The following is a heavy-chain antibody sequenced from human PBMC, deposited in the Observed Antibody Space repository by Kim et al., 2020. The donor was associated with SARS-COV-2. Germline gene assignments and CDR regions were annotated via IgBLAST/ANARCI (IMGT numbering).Heavy chain of an antibody. CDR3: AREGIRFLEWLPPDY. Sequence: PSLQSRVTISVDTSKNQFSLKLSSVTAADTAVYYCAREGIRFLEWLPPDYWGQGTLVTVSS. D-gene: IGHD3-3*01. V-gene: IGHV4-34*01. J-gene: IGHJ4*02.